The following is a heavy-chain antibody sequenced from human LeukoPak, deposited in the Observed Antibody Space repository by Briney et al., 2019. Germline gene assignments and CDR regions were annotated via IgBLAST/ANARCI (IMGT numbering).Heavy chain of an antibody. CDR2: INPNSGGT. V-gene: IGHV1-2*02. J-gene: IGHJ4*02. Sequence: APVNVSCKASGYTFTGYYMHWVRQAPGQGLEWMGWINPNSGGTNYAQKFQGRVTMTRDTSISAAYMELSRLRSDDTAVYYCARTDWYGSFDYWGQGTLVTVSS. CDR3: ARTDWYGSFDY. D-gene: IGHD3-9*01. CDR1: GYTFTGYY.